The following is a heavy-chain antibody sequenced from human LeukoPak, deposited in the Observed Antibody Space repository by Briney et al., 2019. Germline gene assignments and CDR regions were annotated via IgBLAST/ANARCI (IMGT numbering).Heavy chain of an antibody. J-gene: IGHJ4*02. Sequence: GGSLRLSCAASGFTFSSYEMNWVRQAPGKGLEWVSYISSSGSTMYYADSVKGRFTISRDNAKNSLYLQMNSLRAEDTAVYYCARVKMATIVDWGQGTLVTVSS. CDR3: ARVKMATIVD. D-gene: IGHD5-24*01. CDR2: ISSSGSTM. CDR1: GFTFSSYE. V-gene: IGHV3-48*03.